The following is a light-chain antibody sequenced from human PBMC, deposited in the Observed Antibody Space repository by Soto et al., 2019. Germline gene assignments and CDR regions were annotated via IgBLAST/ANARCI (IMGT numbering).Light chain of an antibody. J-gene: IGLJ2*01. Sequence: QLVLTQSPSPSASLGASVTLTCTPSSGHSSYAIAWHQQQPEKGPRYLMKLNSDGSHSKGDGIPDRFSGSSSGAERYLTVSSLQSEDEADYYCQSGGTGVVFGGGTKLTVL. V-gene: IGLV4-69*01. CDR3: QSGGTGVV. CDR1: SGHSSYA. CDR2: LNSDGSH.